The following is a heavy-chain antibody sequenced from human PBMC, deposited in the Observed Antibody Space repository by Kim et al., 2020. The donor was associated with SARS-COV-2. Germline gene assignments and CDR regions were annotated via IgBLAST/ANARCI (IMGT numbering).Heavy chain of an antibody. CDR1: GGSISSSNW. J-gene: IGHJ4*02. CDR2: IYHSGST. V-gene: IGHV4-4*02. CDR3: ARDPLYGSGSYYNVGFDY. D-gene: IGHD3-10*01. Sequence: SETLSLTCAVSGGSISSSNWWSWVRQPPGKGLEWIGEIYHSGSTNYNPSLKSRVTISVDKSKNQFSLKLSSVTAADTAVYYCARDPLYGSGSYYNVGFDYWGQGTLVTVSS.